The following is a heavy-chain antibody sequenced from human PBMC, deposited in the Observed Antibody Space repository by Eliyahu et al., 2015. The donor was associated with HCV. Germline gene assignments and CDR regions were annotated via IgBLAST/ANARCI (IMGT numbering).Heavy chain of an antibody. CDR2: IYAGNGET. J-gene: IGHJ4*02. CDR1: GYSFTNYA. Sequence: QVHLVQSGAEVKXPGASVKVSCKASGYSFTNYAMHWIRQAPGQGLEWMGWIYAGNGETRYSQKFQGRVTVTLDTSASTGYVEVTSLTSEDTAVYYCARNKWGGETDYWGQGTLDTVSS. CDR3: ARNKWGGETDY. V-gene: IGHV1-3*01. D-gene: IGHD7-27*01.